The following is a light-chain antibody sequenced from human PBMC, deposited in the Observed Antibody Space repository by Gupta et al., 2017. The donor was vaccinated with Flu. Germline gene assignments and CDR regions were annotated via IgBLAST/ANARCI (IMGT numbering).Light chain of an antibody. CDR1: QSISSW. Sequence: DIHMTQSPSILSASVGDRVTITCRASQSISSWLAWYQQKPGKAPKLLIYQASSLESGVPSRFSGSRSGTEFTLTISSLQPDDFATYYCQQDNSYSWAFGQGTKVEIK. J-gene: IGKJ1*01. CDR2: QAS. CDR3: QQDNSYSWA. V-gene: IGKV1-5*03.